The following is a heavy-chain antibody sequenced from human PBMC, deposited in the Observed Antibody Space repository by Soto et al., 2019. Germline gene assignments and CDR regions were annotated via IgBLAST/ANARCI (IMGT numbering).Heavy chain of an antibody. CDR3: ARDYYDSSGLGAGGFDP. D-gene: IGHD3-22*01. CDR2: ISYDGSNK. CDR1: GFTFSSYA. V-gene: IGHV3-30-3*01. Sequence: QPGGSLRLSCADSGFTFSSYAMHWVRQAPGKGLEWVAVISYDGSNKYYADSVKGRFTISRDNSKNTLYLQMNSLRAEDTAVYYCARDYYDSSGLGAGGFDPWGQGTLVTVSS. J-gene: IGHJ5*02.